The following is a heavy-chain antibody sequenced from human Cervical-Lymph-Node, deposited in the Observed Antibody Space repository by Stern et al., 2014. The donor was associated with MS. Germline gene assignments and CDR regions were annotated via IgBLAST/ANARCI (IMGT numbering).Heavy chain of an antibody. J-gene: IGHJ4*02. V-gene: IGHV3-30-3*01. Sequence: VQLVESGGGGVQPGKSLRLSWVVSGLTLSKYAMRWVRQAPGKGLEWVAVISVVGANKYYAESVKGRFTISRDTSTNTLYLQMNGLRVNDTAVYFCSRGLTRWGQGTLVTVSS. D-gene: IGHD3/OR15-3a*01. CDR2: ISVVGANK. CDR1: GLTLSKYA. CDR3: SRGLTR.